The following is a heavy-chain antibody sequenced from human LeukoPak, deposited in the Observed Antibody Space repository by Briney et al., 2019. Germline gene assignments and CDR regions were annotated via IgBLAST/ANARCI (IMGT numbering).Heavy chain of an antibody. CDR2: IYYSGST. CDR3: ARRPPNGGSNDGPSGLDY. V-gene: IGHV4-59*12. CDR1: GGSISSYY. D-gene: IGHD1-26*01. J-gene: IGHJ4*02. Sequence: SETLSLTCTVSGGSISSYYWSWIRQPPGKGLEWIGYIYYSGSTNYNPSLKSRVTISVDTSKNQFSLKLRSVTAADTAVYYCARRPPNGGSNDGPSGLDYWAQGTLVTVSS.